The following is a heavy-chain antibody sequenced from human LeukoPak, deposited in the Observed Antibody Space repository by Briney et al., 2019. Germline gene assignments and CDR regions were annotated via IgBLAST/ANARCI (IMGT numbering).Heavy chain of an antibody. CDR3: ARHMRGIAVAGSFDY. CDR1: GGSFSGYY. Sequence: SETLSLTCAVYGGSFSGYYWSWIRQPPGKGLEWIGEINHSGSTNYNPSLKSRVTISVDTSKNQFSLKLSSVTAADTAVYYCARHMRGIAVAGSFDYWGQGTLVTVSS. V-gene: IGHV4-34*01. CDR2: INHSGST. J-gene: IGHJ4*02. D-gene: IGHD6-19*01.